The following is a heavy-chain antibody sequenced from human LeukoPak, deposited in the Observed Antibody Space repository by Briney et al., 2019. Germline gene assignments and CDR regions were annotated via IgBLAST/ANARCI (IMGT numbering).Heavy chain of an antibody. V-gene: IGHV3-23*01. CDR3: AKGPKQLLVGSRGYYFDY. D-gene: IGHD6-13*01. J-gene: IGHJ4*02. CDR2: ISGSGDRR. CDR1: GFTFSSYA. Sequence: GESLKISCGASGFTFSSYAMSWVRQAPGKGLEWVSGISGSGDRRNYADSVKGRFTISRDISKNTLYLRMNSLRAEDTAVYYCAKGPKQLLVGSRGYYFDYWGQGTLVTVSS.